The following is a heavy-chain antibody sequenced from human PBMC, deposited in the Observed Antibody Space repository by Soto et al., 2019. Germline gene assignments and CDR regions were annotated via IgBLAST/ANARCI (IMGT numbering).Heavy chain of an antibody. CDR1: GGTFSSYT. D-gene: IGHD3-3*01. Sequence: ASVKVSCKASGGTFSSYTISWVRQAPGQGLEWMGRIIPILGIANYAQKFQGRVTITADKSTSTAYMELSSLRSEDTAVYYCARGPSDYDFWSGYSPRFVEWGQGTLVTVSS. J-gene: IGHJ4*02. CDR2: IIPILGIA. CDR3: ARGPSDYDFWSGYSPRFVE. V-gene: IGHV1-69*02.